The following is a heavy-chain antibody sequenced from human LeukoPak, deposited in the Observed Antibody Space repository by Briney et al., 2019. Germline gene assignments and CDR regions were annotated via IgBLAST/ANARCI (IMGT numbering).Heavy chain of an antibody. Sequence: GGSLRLSCAASGFTFSSYEMNWVRQAPGKGLEWISYISIRSSTTYYADSVKGRFTISRDTSKNTLYLQMNSLRADDTAVYYCAKGWEPYYFDYWGQGTLVTVSS. CDR2: ISIRSSTT. CDR3: AKGWEPYYFDY. V-gene: IGHV3-48*03. D-gene: IGHD1-26*01. J-gene: IGHJ4*02. CDR1: GFTFSSYE.